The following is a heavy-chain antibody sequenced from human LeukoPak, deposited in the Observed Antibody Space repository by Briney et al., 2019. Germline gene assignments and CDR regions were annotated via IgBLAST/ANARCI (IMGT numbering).Heavy chain of an antibody. CDR1: GGSFSGYY. J-gene: IGHJ5*02. V-gene: IGHV4-34*01. CDR2: INHSGSA. CDR3: ARGYKPIVVVVAATWFDP. D-gene: IGHD2-15*01. Sequence: SETLSLTCAVYGGSFSGYYWSWIRQPPGKGLEWIGEINHSGSANYNPSLKSRVTISVDTSKNQFSLKLSSVTAAGTAVYYCARGYKPIVVVVAATWFDPWGQGTLVTVSS.